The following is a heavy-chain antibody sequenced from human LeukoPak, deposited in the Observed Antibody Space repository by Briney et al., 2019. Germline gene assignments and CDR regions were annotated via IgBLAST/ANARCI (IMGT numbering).Heavy chain of an antibody. J-gene: IGHJ4*02. CDR1: GSTVSSNY. V-gene: IGHV3-66*02. D-gene: IGHD3-3*01. CDR3: ARDRSGPFWSGYHYYFDY. CDR2: IYSGGST. Sequence: PGGSLRLSCAASGSTVSSNYMSWVRQAPGKGLEWVSVIYSGGSTYYADSVKGRFTISRDNSKNTLHLQMNSLRAEDTAVYYCARDRSGPFWSGYHYYFDYWGQGTLVTVSS.